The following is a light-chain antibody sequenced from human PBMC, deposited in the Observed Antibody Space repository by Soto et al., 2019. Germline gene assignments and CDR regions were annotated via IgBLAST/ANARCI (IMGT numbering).Light chain of an antibody. CDR2: GAS. CDR3: QQYHNWPPLT. V-gene: IGKV3-15*01. J-gene: IGKJ4*01. CDR1: QSVSSN. Sequence: EIVMTQSPATLSVSPGERATLSCRASQSVSSNLAWYQQKPGQAPRLLIYGASTRATGIPATFSGSGSGTEFTLTISRLQSEDFAVYYCQQYHNWPPLTFGGGTKVQIQ.